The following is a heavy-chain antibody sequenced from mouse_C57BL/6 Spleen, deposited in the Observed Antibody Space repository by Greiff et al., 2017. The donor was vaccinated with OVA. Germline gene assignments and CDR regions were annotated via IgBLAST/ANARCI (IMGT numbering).Heavy chain of an antibody. Sequence: QVQLKESGAELVKPGASVKISCKASGYAFSSYWMNWVKQRPGKGLEWIGQIYPGDGDTNYNGKFKSKATLTADKSSSTAYTQLSSLTSEDSAVYFCARYTTDRFAYWGQGTLVTVSA. CDR1: GYAFSSYW. CDR3: ARYTTDRFAY. CDR2: IYPGDGDT. D-gene: IGHD1-1*01. V-gene: IGHV1-80*01. J-gene: IGHJ3*01.